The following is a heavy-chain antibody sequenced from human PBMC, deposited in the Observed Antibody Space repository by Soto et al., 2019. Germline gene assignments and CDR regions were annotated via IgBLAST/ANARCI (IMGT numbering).Heavy chain of an antibody. J-gene: IGHJ6*04. CDR1: GDTFKNCV. Sequence: QVQVVQSGVEVRRPGSSVKVSCKASGDTFKNCVISWVRQAPGQGLEWMGGIIPLFGTTDFAQRFQGRLTMTTDDSTTTASMELTRLISDDTATYYSAADLGFVKVSAVWGEGTTVIGSS. V-gene: IGHV1-69*01. CDR2: IIPLFGTT. CDR3: AADLGFVKVSAV. D-gene: IGHD6-6*01.